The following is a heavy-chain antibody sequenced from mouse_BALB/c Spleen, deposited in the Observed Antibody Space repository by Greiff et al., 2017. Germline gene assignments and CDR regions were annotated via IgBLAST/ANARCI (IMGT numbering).Heavy chain of an antibody. CDR2: ISYSGST. Sequence: EVQLQQSGPGLVKPSQSLSLTCTVTGYSITSDYAWNWIRQFPGNKLEWMGYISYSGSTSYNPSLKSRISITRDTSKNQFFLQLNSVTTEDTATYYCARQLGSWFAYWGQGTLVTVSA. D-gene: IGHD3-1*01. V-gene: IGHV3-2*02. CDR1: GYSITSDYA. CDR3: ARQLGSWFAY. J-gene: IGHJ3*01.